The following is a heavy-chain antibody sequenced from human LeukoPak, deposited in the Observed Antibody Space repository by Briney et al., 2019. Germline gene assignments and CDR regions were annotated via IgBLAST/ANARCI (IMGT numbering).Heavy chain of an antibody. V-gene: IGHV3-30*02. J-gene: IGHJ4*02. Sequence: PGGSLRLSCAASGFTFSSYGMHWVRQAPGKGLEWLAFIRNDGTTKYYADSVKGRFTISRDDSKDTLYLEMNSLRVEDTAVYYCANSGWYLGQWGQGTLVTVSS. CDR1: GFTFSSYG. CDR2: IRNDGTTK. D-gene: IGHD6-19*01. CDR3: ANSGWYLGQ.